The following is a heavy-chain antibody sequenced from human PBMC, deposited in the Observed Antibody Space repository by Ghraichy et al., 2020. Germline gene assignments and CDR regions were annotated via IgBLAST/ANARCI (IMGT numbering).Heavy chain of an antibody. D-gene: IGHD2-21*01. CDR2: IYTSGST. CDR1: GRSLTSYY. V-gene: IGHV4-4*07. CDR3: ARVIPYYGMDV. Sequence: AETLSLTCTVSGRSLTSYYWCWIRQPAGKGLEWIGRIYTSGSTNYNPSLKSRVTMSVDTSKNQFSLKLSSVTAADTAVYYCARVIPYYGMDVWGQGTTVTVSS. J-gene: IGHJ6*02.